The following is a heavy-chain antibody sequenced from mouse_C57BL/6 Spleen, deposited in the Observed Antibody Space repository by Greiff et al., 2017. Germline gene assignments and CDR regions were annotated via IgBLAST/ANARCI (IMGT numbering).Heavy chain of an antibody. Sequence: VQRVESGAELVRPGASVTLSCKASGYTFTDYEMHWVKQTPVHGLEWIGAIDPGTGGTAYNEKFKGKAILTADKSSSTAYMELRSLTSEDSAVYYCTRGYYGSGYGDWGQGTTLTVSS. CDR3: TRGYYGSGYGD. J-gene: IGHJ2*01. D-gene: IGHD1-1*01. CDR1: GYTFTDYE. V-gene: IGHV1-15*01. CDR2: IDPGTGGT.